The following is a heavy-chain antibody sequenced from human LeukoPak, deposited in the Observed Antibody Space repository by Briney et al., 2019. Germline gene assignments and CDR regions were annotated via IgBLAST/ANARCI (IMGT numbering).Heavy chain of an antibody. CDR2: IHANGGRT. Sequence: GGSLRLPCEASGFTFSGFAMNWVRQAPGKGLEWVSGIHANGGRTFYADSVKGRFTVSRDNSKDTLYLQMNSLRVEDTAVYYCAKDSIPDGYNSLDYWGQGVLVTVSS. D-gene: IGHD5-24*01. V-gene: IGHV3-23*01. CDR3: AKDSIPDGYNSLDY. CDR1: GFTFSGFA. J-gene: IGHJ4*02.